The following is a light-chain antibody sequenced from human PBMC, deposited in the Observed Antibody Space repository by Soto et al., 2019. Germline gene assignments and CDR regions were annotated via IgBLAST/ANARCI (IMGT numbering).Light chain of an antibody. CDR2: RDN. Sequence: QAVVTQPPSASGTPGQRVTISCFGSSSNIGRNYVYWFQQLPGTAPKLLIYRDNQRPSGVPDRFAGSKSGTSASLAISGLRAEDEADYYCAAWDDNLSGVFGGGTKLTVL. J-gene: IGLJ2*01. V-gene: IGLV1-47*01. CDR3: AAWDDNLSGV. CDR1: SSNIGRNY.